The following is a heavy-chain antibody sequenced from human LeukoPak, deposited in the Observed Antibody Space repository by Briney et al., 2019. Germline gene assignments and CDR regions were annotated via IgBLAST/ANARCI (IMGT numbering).Heavy chain of an antibody. J-gene: IGHJ4*02. CDR3: AKDAAVALDC. CDR2: ISFSGRTT. Sequence: GGSLRLSCAASGFSFSDFSMNWARQAPGKGLEWLSYISFSGRTTNYADSVKGRFTISRDNARNSLFLQMTSLRAEDTAVYYCAKDAAVALDCWGQGTLVTVSS. D-gene: IGHD6-19*01. V-gene: IGHV3-48*01. CDR1: GFSFSDFS.